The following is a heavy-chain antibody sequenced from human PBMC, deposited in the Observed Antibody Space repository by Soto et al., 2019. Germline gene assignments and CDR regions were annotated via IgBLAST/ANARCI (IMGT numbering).Heavy chain of an antibody. J-gene: IGHJ4*02. Sequence: PSETLFITCTVSGGYVSSRSHYWGWIRQPPGKGLEWLGSVHSSGNTYYSPSLKSRVTISVDTSKNQFSLNLNSVTAADTAVYYCARQGADLSTWSGGGFLDYWGPEILVSVSS. CDR1: GGYVSSRSHY. D-gene: IGHD6-13*01. CDR3: ARQGADLSTWSGGGFLDY. CDR2: VHSSGNT. V-gene: IGHV4-39*01.